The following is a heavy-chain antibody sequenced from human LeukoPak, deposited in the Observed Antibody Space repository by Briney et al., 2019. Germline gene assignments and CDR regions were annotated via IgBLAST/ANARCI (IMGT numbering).Heavy chain of an antibody. CDR1: GFTFSSYA. Sequence: PGGSLRPSCAASGFTFSSYAMHWVRQAPGKGLEWVAVISYDGSNKYYADSVKGRFTISRDNSKNTLYLQMNSLRAEDTAVYYCARAAAGGDYEHIDYWGQGTLVTVSS. CDR3: ARAAAGGDYEHIDY. D-gene: IGHD4-17*01. V-gene: IGHV3-30-3*01. J-gene: IGHJ4*02. CDR2: ISYDGSNK.